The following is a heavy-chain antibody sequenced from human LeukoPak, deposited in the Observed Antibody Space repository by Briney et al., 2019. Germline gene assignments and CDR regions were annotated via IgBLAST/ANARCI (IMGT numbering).Heavy chain of an antibody. V-gene: IGHV4-30-4*01. CDR1: GGSISSGDYY. CDR3: VRALGSY. CDR2: IYYSGST. D-gene: IGHD7-27*01. Sequence: SETLSLTCTVSGGSISSGDYYWSWIRQPPGKGLEWIGYIYYSGSTYYNPSLKSRVTKSVDTSKNQFSLKLSSVTAADTAVYYCVRALGSYWGQGTLVTVSS. J-gene: IGHJ4*02.